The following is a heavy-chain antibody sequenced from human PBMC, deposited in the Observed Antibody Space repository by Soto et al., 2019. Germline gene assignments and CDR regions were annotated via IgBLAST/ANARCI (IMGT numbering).Heavy chain of an antibody. Sequence: SETLSLTCAVYGGSFSGYYWSWIRQPPGKGLEWIGEINHSGSTNYNPSLKSRVTISVDTSKNQFSLKLSSVTAADTAVYYCAREDCTNGVCSCMDVWGKGTTVTVSS. D-gene: IGHD2-8*01. CDR3: AREDCTNGVCSCMDV. CDR1: GGSFSGYY. J-gene: IGHJ6*03. CDR2: INHSGST. V-gene: IGHV4-34*01.